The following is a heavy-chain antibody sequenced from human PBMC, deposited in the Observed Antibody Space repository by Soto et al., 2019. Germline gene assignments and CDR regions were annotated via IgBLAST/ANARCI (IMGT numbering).Heavy chain of an antibody. CDR2: IWYDGSNK. J-gene: IGHJ2*01. D-gene: IGHD6-6*01. V-gene: IGHV3-33*01. CDR1: GFTFSSYG. Sequence: QVQLVESGGGVVQPGRSLRLSCAASGFTFSSYGMHWVRQAPGKGLEWVAVIWYDGSNKYYADSVKGRFTISRDNSKNTLYLQMNSLRAEDTAVYYCARGRYGSSSNWYFDLWGRGTLVTVSS. CDR3: ARGRYGSSSNWYFDL.